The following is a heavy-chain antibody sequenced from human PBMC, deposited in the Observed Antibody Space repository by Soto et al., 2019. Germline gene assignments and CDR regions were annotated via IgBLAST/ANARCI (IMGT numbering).Heavy chain of an antibody. J-gene: IGHJ6*03. V-gene: IGHV3-23*01. Sequence: GGSLRLSWAASGFTFSSYAMSWVRQAPGKGLEWVSAISGSGGSTYYADSVKGRFTISRDNSKNTLYLQMNSLRAEDTAVYYCAKDGLDYDFWSGYLYYMDVWGKGTTVTVSS. CDR3: AKDGLDYDFWSGYLYYMDV. CDR2: ISGSGGST. D-gene: IGHD3-3*01. CDR1: GFTFSSYA.